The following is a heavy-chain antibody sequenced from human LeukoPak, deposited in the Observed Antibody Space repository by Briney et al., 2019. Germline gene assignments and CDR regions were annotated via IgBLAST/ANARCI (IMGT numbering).Heavy chain of an antibody. J-gene: IGHJ3*01. V-gene: IGHV4-59*01. CDR3: ARGKVYGSGWFDTFDV. CDR2: IYDSGST. D-gene: IGHD6-13*01. Sequence: MSSETLSLTCTVSGGSIISYYWSWIRQPPGKGLEWIEYIYDSGSTNYNPSLKSRVTISAVTSKNQFSLKLSSVTAADTAVYYCARGKVYGSGWFDTFDVWGQGTMVIVSS. CDR1: GGSIISYY.